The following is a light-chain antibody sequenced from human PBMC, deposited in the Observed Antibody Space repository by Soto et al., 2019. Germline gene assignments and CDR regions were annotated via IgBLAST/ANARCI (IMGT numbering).Light chain of an antibody. CDR2: AAS. Sequence: DTQLTQSPSFLSASVGDRVTITCRASQGISNFLAWYQQKPGKAPKLLIFAASTLQSGVPSRFSGSGSGTEFTLTITSLQPEDFATYYCQQLNSYPRTFGQGTKLEIK. J-gene: IGKJ2*01. CDR1: QGISNF. V-gene: IGKV1-9*01. CDR3: QQLNSYPRT.